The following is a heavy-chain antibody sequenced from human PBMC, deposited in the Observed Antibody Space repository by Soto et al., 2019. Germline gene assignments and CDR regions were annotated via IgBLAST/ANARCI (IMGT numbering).Heavy chain of an antibody. V-gene: IGHV4-34*01. J-gene: IGHJ5*02. CDR3: ARVGFKSFGELLERWFDP. D-gene: IGHD3-10*01. CDR1: GGSFSGYY. CDR2: INHSGST. Sequence: PSETLSLTCAVYGGSFSGYYWSWIRQPPGKGLEWIGEINHSGSTNYNPSLKSRVTISVDTSKNQFSLKLSSVTAADTAVYYCARVGFKSFGELLERWFDPWGQGTLVTVS.